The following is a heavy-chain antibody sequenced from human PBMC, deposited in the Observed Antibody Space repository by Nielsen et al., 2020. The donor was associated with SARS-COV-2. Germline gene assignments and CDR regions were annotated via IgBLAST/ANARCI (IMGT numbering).Heavy chain of an antibody. Sequence: SLKISCATSGFTFDDYAMHWVRQAPGKGLEWVSGINWNADDKGYADSVKGRFTISRDNAKSPLYLLMDSLRPEDTALYYCATGATTPGGYWGQGTLVTVSS. D-gene: IGHD5-24*01. CDR3: ATGATTPGGY. CDR2: INWNADDK. J-gene: IGHJ4*02. V-gene: IGHV3-9*01. CDR1: GFTFDDYA.